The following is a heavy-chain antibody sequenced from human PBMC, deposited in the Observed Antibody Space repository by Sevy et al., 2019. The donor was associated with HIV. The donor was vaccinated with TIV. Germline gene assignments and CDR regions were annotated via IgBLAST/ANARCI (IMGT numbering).Heavy chain of an antibody. CDR1: GFSFSRHG. CDR2: IFGNGDVSISFGNGDVT. D-gene: IGHD3-22*01. CDR3: AGGRYDSSGSFDAFDI. J-gene: IGHJ3*02. Sequence: GGSLRLSCVAAGFSFSRHGMHWARQAPGKGLEWVSTIFGNGDVSISFGNGDVTYYADSVRGRFTISRDSSKNTLYLQMNSLRAEDTALYYCAGGRYDSSGSFDAFDIWGQGTMVTVSS. V-gene: IGHV3-23*01.